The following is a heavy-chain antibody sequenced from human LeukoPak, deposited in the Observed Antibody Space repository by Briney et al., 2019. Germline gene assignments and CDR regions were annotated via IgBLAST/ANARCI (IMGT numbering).Heavy chain of an antibody. J-gene: IGHJ6*03. CDR1: GFTFSTYA. V-gene: IGHV3-23*01. CDR3: AKDALNTNLPFYMDV. Sequence: GGSLRLSCAASGFTFSTYAMSWVRQAPGKGLEWVSSISGSGGSTDYADSVKGRFTISRDNSKNTLFLQMNSLRAEDTAVYYCAKDALNTNLPFYMDVWGKGTTVTVSS. D-gene: IGHD1-14*01. CDR2: ISGSGGST.